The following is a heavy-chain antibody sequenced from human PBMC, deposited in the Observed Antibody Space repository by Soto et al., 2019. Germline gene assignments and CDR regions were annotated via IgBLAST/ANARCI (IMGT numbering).Heavy chain of an antibody. J-gene: IGHJ6*02. D-gene: IGHD6-13*01. Sequence: QVQLVQSGAEVKKPGASVKVSCKASGYTFTSYVISWVRQAPGQGLEWMGWISAYNGNRNYAQKLQGRVTMTTDTSTSTAYMELRSLRSDDTAVYYCASYREQLVLYGMDVWGQGTTVTVSS. CDR2: ISAYNGNR. V-gene: IGHV1-18*01. CDR1: GYTFTSYV. CDR3: ASYREQLVLYGMDV.